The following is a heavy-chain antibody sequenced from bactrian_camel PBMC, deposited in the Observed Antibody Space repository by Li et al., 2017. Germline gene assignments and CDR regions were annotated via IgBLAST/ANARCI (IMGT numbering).Heavy chain of an antibody. CDR1: GSAISENC. J-gene: IGHJ6*01. CDR2: IWTGGGTT. V-gene: IGHV3S1*01. Sequence: HVQLVESGGGSVEVGGSLRLSCVASGSAISENCMGWFRQAPGKEREGVAAIWTGGGTTYYADSVKGRFTISQDNAKNIIYLQMNSLKLEDTAMYYCAVEGTGGYCSLRALALGYWDQGTQVTVS. CDR3: AVEGTGGYCSLRALALGY. D-gene: IGHD3*01.